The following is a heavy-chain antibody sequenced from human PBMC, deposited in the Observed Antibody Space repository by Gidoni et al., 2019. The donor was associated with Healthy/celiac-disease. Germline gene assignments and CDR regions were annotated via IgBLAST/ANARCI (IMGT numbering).Heavy chain of an antibody. CDR2: IIPILGIA. D-gene: IGHD3-3*01. CDR3: ARVTGFWSGYDAPGDYYYYYGMDV. CDR1: GGTFSSYT. J-gene: IGHJ6*02. Sequence: QVQLVQSGAEVKKPGSSVKVSCKASGGTFSSYTISWVRQAPGQGLEWMGRIIPILGIANYAQKFQGRVTITADKSTSTAYMELSSLRSEDTAVYYCARVTGFWSGYDAPGDYYYYYGMDVWGQGTTVTVSS. V-gene: IGHV1-69*02.